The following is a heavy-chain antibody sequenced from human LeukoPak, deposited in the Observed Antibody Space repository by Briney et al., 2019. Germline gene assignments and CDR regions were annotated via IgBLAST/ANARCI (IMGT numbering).Heavy chain of an antibody. CDR2: INPNSGGT. D-gene: IGHD6-19*01. J-gene: IGHJ4*02. CDR3: AREGGDGLVFDY. Sequence: ASAKVSCKASGYTFTGYYMHWVRQAPGQGLEWMGRINPNSGGTNYAQKFQGRVTMTRDTSISTAYMELSRLRSDDTAVYYCAREGGDGLVFDYWGQGTLVTVSS. CDR1: GYTFTGYY. V-gene: IGHV1-2*06.